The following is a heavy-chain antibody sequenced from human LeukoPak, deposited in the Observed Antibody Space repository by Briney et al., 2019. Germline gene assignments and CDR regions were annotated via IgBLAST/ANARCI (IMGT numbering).Heavy chain of an antibody. D-gene: IGHD3-22*01. Sequence: PGRSLRLSCAASGFTFSSYGMHWVRQAPGKGLEWVAVIWYDGSNKYYADSVKGRFTISRDNSKNTLYLQMNSLRAEDTAVYYCAKDGSSGYPDFDYWGQGTLVTVSS. CDR3: AKDGSSGYPDFDY. J-gene: IGHJ4*02. V-gene: IGHV3-33*06. CDR1: GFTFSSYG. CDR2: IWYDGSNK.